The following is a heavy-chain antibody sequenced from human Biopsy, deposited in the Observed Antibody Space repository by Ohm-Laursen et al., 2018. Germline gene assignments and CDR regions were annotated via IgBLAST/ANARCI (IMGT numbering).Heavy chain of an antibody. Sequence: VASVTASCNAPAGTFTNYGVNWARHAPGQGLEWQGGNIPVLGKGNYAQKFQDRATIAADTSTSTATMETRILRSNDTTVYYCATKLTGYFHHWGQGTLVTVSS. CDR3: ATKLTGYFHH. CDR2: NIPVLGKG. CDR1: AGTFTNYG. J-gene: IGHJ1*01. V-gene: IGHV1-69*06. D-gene: IGHD3-9*01.